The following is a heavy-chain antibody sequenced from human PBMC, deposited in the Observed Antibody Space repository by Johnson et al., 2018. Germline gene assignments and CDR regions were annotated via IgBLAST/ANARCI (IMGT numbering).Heavy chain of an antibody. Sequence: QVQLVQSGGGLVKXGGSXSLXCAASGFTFNGYFMTWIRQAPGKGLEWVSYISSGGSDTYYSDSVKGRFTISRDNAQNSLDLQMNSLEAEDTAVYYCAREKRRTFDIWGQGTMVTVSS. CDR1: GFTFNGYF. J-gene: IGHJ3*02. CDR2: ISSGGSDT. CDR3: AREKRRTFDI. V-gene: IGHV3-11*01.